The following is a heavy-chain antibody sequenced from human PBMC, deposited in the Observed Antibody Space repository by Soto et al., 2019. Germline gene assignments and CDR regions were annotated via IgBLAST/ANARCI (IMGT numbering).Heavy chain of an antibody. J-gene: IGHJ4*02. CDR3: ARGVGDYRRPYFDY. CDR1: GGSISTYY. Sequence: PSETLSLTCTVSGGSISTYYCSWMRQPPGKGLEWIGYIYYSGSTNYNPSLKSRVTISVDTSKNQFSLKLSSVTAADTAVYYCARGVGDYRRPYFDYWGQGTLVTVSS. V-gene: IGHV4-59*01. CDR2: IYYSGST. D-gene: IGHD4-17*01.